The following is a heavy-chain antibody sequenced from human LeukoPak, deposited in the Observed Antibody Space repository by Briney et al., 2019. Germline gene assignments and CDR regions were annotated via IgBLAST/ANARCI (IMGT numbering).Heavy chain of an antibody. CDR3: ARGSDSGYDWPSWFDP. J-gene: IGHJ5*02. CDR2: INPNSGGT. D-gene: IGHD5-12*01. CDR1: GYTFTGYY. Sequence: EASVKVSCKASGYTFTGYYMHWVRQAPGQGLEWMGWINPNSGGTNCAQKFQGRVTMTRDTSISTAYMELSRLRSDDTAVYYCARGSDSGYDWPSWFDPWGQGTLVTVSS. V-gene: IGHV1-2*02.